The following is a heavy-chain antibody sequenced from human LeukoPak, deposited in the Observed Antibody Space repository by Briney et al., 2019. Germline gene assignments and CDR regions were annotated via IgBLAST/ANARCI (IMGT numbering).Heavy chain of an antibody. CDR3: ARDTPGGYDFWWFDP. V-gene: IGHV4-61*01. CDR2: NTYFGSA. J-gene: IGHJ5*02. D-gene: IGHD5-12*01. Sequence: SETLSLTCTVSGGSVSSNSNYWSWIRQPPGKGLEWIGYNTYFGSASYNPSLKSRVTISVDTSKNQFSLKLSSVTAADTAVYYCARDTPGGYDFWWFDPWGQGTLVTISS. CDR1: GGSVSSNSNY.